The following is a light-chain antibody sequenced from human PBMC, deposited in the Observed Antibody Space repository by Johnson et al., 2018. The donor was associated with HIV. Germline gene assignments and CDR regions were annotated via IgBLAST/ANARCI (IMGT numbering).Light chain of an antibody. J-gene: IGLJ1*01. CDR2: DNN. V-gene: IGLV1-51*01. CDR3: GTWDSSLSAGV. Sequence: QSVLTQAPSVSAAQGQKVTISCSGSSSNIGNNYVSWYQQLPGTAPKLLIYDNNKRPSGIPDRFSGSKSGTSATLGITGLQTGDEADYYCGTWDSSLSAGVFGTGTQVTVL. CDR1: SSNIGNNY.